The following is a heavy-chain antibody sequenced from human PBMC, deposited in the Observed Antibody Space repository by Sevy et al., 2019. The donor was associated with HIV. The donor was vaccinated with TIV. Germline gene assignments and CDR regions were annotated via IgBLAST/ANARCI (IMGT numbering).Heavy chain of an antibody. Sequence: ASVKVSCKASGGTFSSYAISWVRQAPGQGLEWMGGIIPIFGTANYAQKFQGRVTITADESTSTAYMELSSLRSEDTAVYYCTSWWLVLGNNWFDPWGQGTLVTVSS. D-gene: IGHD6-19*01. J-gene: IGHJ5*02. V-gene: IGHV1-69*13. CDR1: GGTFSSYA. CDR2: IIPIFGTA. CDR3: TSWWLVLGNNWFDP.